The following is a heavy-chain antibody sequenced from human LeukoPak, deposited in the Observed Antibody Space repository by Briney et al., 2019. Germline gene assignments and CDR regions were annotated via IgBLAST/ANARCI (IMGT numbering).Heavy chain of an antibody. CDR2: ISHDSGVR. CDR3: VRDNPRCCGVVPANIDDY. D-gene: IGHD2-2*01. J-gene: IGHJ4*02. CDR1: GFIFSRDS. Sequence: GGSLRLSCEASGFIFSRDSMNWVRQAPGKGLEWISYISHDSGVRYYADSVRGRFTISRDNAKNSLHLQMHSLRAEDTAVYYCVRDNPRCCGVVPANIDDYWGQGTLVTVSS. V-gene: IGHV3-48*01.